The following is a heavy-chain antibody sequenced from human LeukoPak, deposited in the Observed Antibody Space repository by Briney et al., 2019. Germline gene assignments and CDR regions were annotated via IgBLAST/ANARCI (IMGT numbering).Heavy chain of an antibody. J-gene: IGHJ4*02. V-gene: IGHV3-21*01. D-gene: IGHD3-22*01. CDR2: FSSSSSYI. Sequence: GGSLRLSCGASGFTFRSHRMNWVRQAPGKGLEWSSSFSSSSSYIYYADSVKGLFTTSRGNAKNSLYLQMNSLRAEDTAEYYCARSITMIELDYWGQGTLVTVSS. CDR3: ARSITMIELDY. CDR1: GFTFRSHR.